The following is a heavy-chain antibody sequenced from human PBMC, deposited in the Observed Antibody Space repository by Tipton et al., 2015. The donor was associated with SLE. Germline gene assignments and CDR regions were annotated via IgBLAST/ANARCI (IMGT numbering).Heavy chain of an antibody. CDR1: GFTFSSYS. CDR3: ARAYYYDSSGYYPRDYYYGMDV. D-gene: IGHD3-22*01. J-gene: IGHJ6*02. CDR2: ISSSSSYI. V-gene: IGHV3-21*03. Sequence: GSLRLSCAASGFTFSSYSMNWVRQAPGKGLEWVSSISSSSSYIYYADSVKGRFTISRDNAKNSLYLQMNSLRAEDTAVYYCARAYYYDSSGYYPRDYYYGMDVWGQGTTVTVSS.